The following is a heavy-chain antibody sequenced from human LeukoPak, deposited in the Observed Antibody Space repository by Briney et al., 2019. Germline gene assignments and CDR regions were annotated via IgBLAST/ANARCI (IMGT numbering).Heavy chain of an antibody. CDR2: ISGSGGST. CDR3: AKDPHNMVRGVIDY. V-gene: IGHV3-23*01. Sequence: GGSLRLSCAVSGFTFSSYAMSWVRQAPGKGLEWVSAISGSGGSTYYADSVKGRFTISRDNSKNTLYLQMNSLRAEDTAVYYCAKDPHNMVRGVIDYWGQGTLVTVSS. J-gene: IGHJ4*02. D-gene: IGHD3-10*01. CDR1: GFTFSSYA.